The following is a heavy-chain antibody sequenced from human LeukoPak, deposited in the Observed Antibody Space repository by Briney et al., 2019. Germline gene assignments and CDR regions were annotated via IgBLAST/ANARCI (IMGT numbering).Heavy chain of an antibody. V-gene: IGHV1-18*01. J-gene: IGHJ4*02. Sequence: GASVKVSCKASGDTFTSYGISWVRQAPGKGLEWMGWISAYNGNTNYAQKLQGRVTMTTDTSTSTAYMELRSLRSDDTAVYYCARVPPSLYGGYATGGDYWGQGTLVTVSS. CDR1: GDTFTSYG. CDR3: ARVPPSLYGGYATGGDY. D-gene: IGHD5-12*01. CDR2: ISAYNGNT.